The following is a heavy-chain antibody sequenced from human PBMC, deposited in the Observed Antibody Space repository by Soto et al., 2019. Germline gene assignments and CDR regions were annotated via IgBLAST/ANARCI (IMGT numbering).Heavy chain of an antibody. CDR2: ISGSTATI. Sequence: EVQLLESGGGLVQPGGSLRLSCTASGFSFSSYAMSWVRQAPGKGLEWVSVISGSTATIHYADSVKGRFTISRDNSKNTLYLQMNSLRAEDTAVYYCEKGRKGYHDSYGSPWTFDVWGQGTMVTVS. CDR3: EKGRKGYHDSYGSPWTFDV. J-gene: IGHJ3*01. CDR1: GFSFSSYA. D-gene: IGHD3-22*01. V-gene: IGHV3-23*01.